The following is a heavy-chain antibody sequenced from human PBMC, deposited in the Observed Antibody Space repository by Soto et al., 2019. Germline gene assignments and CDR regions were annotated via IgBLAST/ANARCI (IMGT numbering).Heavy chain of an antibody. D-gene: IGHD6-19*01. V-gene: IGHV5-51*01. Sequence: PGESLKISCKGSGYSFTSYWIGWVRQMPGKGLEWMGIIYPGDSDTRYNPSFQGQVSISVDKSISTAYLQWNSLKASDTAIYYCARRPRAVAGDDYHYTMDVWGQGTTVTVSS. CDR1: GYSFTSYW. CDR2: IYPGDSDT. J-gene: IGHJ6*02. CDR3: ARRPRAVAGDDYHYTMDV.